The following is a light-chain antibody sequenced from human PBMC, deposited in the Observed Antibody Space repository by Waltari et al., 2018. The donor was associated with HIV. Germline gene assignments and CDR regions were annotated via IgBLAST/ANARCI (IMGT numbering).Light chain of an antibody. CDR1: RSDIGSYNR. CDR2: DVS. V-gene: IGLV2-14*01. Sequence: QSALTQPASVSGSPGPSITISCTGTRSDIGSYNRVSWDQQHPGKAPKLMIYDVSNRPSGVSGRFCGSKFGNPASLTISGLQAEDVAHYYCSSYTTSSTFFGGGTKLTVL. CDR3: SSYTTSSTF. J-gene: IGLJ2*01.